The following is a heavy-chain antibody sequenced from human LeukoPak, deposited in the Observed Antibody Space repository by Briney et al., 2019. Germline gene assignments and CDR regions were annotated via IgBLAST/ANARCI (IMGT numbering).Heavy chain of an antibody. D-gene: IGHD3-10*01. CDR3: AKASGRLRFGEGDYYYYMDV. J-gene: IGHJ6*03. CDR1: GFTFDVYA. V-gene: IGHV3-43D*03. CDR2: ISWDGGST. Sequence: GGSLRLSCAASGFTFDVYAMHWVRHAPGKGLEWVSLISWDGGSTYYADSVKGRFTISRDNSKNSLYLQMNSLRAEDTALYYCAKASGRLRFGEGDYYYYMDVWGKGTTVTVSS.